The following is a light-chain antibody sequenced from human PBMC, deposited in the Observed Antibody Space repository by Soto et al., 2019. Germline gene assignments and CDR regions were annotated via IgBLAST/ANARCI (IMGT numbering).Light chain of an antibody. Sequence: EIVLTQSPATLSLSPGGRATLSCRAIQSVSSSYLAWYQQKPGQAPRLLIYGASSRATGIPDRFSGSGSGTDFTLTISRLEPEDFAVYYCQQYGSSPPITFGQGTRLEI. J-gene: IGKJ5*01. CDR3: QQYGSSPPIT. CDR1: QSVSSSY. CDR2: GAS. V-gene: IGKV3-20*01.